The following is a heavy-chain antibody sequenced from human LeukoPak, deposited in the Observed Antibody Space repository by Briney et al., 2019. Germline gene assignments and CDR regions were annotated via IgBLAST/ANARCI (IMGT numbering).Heavy chain of an antibody. CDR2: IKNDGSRT. Sequence: GGSLRLSCAASGFTLRAYWMHWVRQAPGQGLVWVARIKNDGSRTIYADSVKGRFTISRDNAKNTLYLQMNSLRAEDTAVYFCARDLSGGASDYRGQGTLVTVSS. J-gene: IGHJ4*02. CDR1: GFTLRAYW. CDR3: ARDLSGGASDY. D-gene: IGHD3-10*01. V-gene: IGHV3-74*01.